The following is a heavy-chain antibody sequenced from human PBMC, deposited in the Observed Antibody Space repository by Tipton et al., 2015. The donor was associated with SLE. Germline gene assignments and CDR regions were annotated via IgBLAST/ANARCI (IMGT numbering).Heavy chain of an antibody. V-gene: IGHV4-39*01. CDR3: AGGYYSDRPFNY. D-gene: IGHD1-26*01. Sequence: GLVKPSETLFLTCSVSGGSMRSYTYSGGWVRQTPGKGLEWLGPLSVSGKTSYNPTLKRRISLSIDTSRDPFTRRLKSVTAADPAIYFCAGGYYSDRPFNYWGQGALVTVPS. J-gene: IGHJ4*02. CDR1: GGSMRSYTYS. CDR2: LSVSGKT.